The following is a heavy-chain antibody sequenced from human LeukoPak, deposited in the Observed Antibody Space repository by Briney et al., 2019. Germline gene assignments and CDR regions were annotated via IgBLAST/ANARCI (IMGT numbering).Heavy chain of an antibody. CDR1: GFTFSDYY. Sequence: KPGGSLRLSCAASGFTFSDYYMSWIRQAPGKGLEWVSYISSSGSTIYYADSVKGRFTISRDNAKNSLYLQMNSLRAEDTAVYYCARASMEWLVSPNWFDPWGQGTLVTVSS. V-gene: IGHV3-11*01. D-gene: IGHD6-19*01. CDR3: ARASMEWLVSPNWFDP. J-gene: IGHJ5*02. CDR2: ISSSGSTI.